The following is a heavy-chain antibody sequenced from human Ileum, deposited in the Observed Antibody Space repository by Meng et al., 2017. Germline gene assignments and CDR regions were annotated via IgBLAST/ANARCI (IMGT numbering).Heavy chain of an antibody. D-gene: IGHD4-23*01. CDR3: ANELRYYFEY. CDR2: ITSSGRFI. Sequence: EVLLVESGGGLVKPGRSLSFSCAASGFSFSTYTMHWVRQAPGKGLEWVSSITSSGRFIFYADSVKGRFTISRDNAKSSLYLQMNSLRDGDTAVYYCANELRYYFEYWGQGALVTVSS. CDR1: GFSFSTYT. J-gene: IGHJ4*02. V-gene: IGHV3-21*02.